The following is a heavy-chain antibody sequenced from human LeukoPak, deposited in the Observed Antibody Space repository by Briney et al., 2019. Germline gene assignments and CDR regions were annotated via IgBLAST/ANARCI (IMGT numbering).Heavy chain of an antibody. V-gene: IGHV3-30-3*01. CDR3: ARDGYSSGWPFDY. D-gene: IGHD6-19*01. Sequence: PGGSLRLSCAASGFTFSSYAMHWVRRAPGKGLEWVAVISYDGSNKYYADSVKGRFTISRDNSKNTLYLQMNSLRAEDTAVYYCARDGYSSGWPFDYWGQGTLVTVSS. J-gene: IGHJ4*02. CDR1: GFTFSSYA. CDR2: ISYDGSNK.